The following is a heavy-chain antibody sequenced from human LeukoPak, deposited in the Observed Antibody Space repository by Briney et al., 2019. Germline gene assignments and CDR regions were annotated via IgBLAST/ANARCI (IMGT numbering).Heavy chain of an antibody. CDR2: ISSSGSTI. Sequence: GGSLRLSCAASGLTFSSYEMNWVRQAPGKGLEWVSYISSSGSTICYADSVKGRSTISRDNAKNSLYLQMNSLRAEDTAVYYCVRDWGYDSSGYWQKYFDTWGQGTLVTVSS. D-gene: IGHD3-22*01. CDR1: GLTFSSYE. J-gene: IGHJ4*02. CDR3: VRDWGYDSSGYWQKYFDT. V-gene: IGHV3-48*03.